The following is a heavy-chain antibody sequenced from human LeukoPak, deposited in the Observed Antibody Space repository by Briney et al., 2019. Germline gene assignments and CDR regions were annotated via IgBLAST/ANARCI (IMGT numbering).Heavy chain of an antibody. Sequence: PGGSLRLSCAASGFTFSRYGLHWVRQAPGKGLEWAAFISYDGSKRYYGDSVKGRFTISRDNSKNTLYLQMNSLRVEDTAVYYCARGAITMVRAWEFDYWGQGTLVTVSS. V-gene: IGHV3-30*03. CDR2: ISYDGSKR. CDR3: ARGAITMVRAWEFDY. CDR1: GFTFSRYG. J-gene: IGHJ4*02. D-gene: IGHD3-10*01.